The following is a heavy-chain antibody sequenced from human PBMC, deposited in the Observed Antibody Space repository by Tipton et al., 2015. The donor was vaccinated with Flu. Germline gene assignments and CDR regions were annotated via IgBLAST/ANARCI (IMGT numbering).Heavy chain of an antibody. J-gene: IGHJ4*02. V-gene: IGHV4-38-2*01. CDR3: ARHKISFGELSYFDY. D-gene: IGHD3-10*01. CDR1: GDSIRSDYC. CDR2: VSRSGDT. Sequence: TLSLTCAVSGDSIRSDYCWGWIRQFPGKGLEWIGTVSRSGDTIYNPSLGRRVSMSRDTSKNQFSLRLTSVTAADTAIYFCARHKISFGELSYFDYWGQGSLVTVSS.